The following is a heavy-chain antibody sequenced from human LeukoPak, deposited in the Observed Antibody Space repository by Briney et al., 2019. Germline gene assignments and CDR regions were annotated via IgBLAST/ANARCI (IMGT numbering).Heavy chain of an antibody. Sequence: GGSLRLSCVASGFTFSSYWMSWVRQAPGKGLEWVANIKEDESEKYYRDSVKGRFTISRDNAKNSLYLQMNSLRAEDTAVYYCARVRVITPTYGMDVWGQGTTVTVSS. CDR3: ARVRVITPTYGMDV. CDR1: GFTFSSYW. J-gene: IGHJ6*02. D-gene: IGHD4-23*01. V-gene: IGHV3-7*01. CDR2: IKEDESEK.